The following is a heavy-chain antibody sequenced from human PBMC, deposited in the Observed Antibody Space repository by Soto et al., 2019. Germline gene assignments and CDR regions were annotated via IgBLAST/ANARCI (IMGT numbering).Heavy chain of an antibody. CDR3: TIVRVADSDLDH. Sequence: LRLSCVGSGFIFSNNVMHWDRQTPGKGLEWVAFMSYDGSDTFYADSVKGRFTISRDNSKNTLFLHMSNLRAEDTAMYYCTIVRVADSDLDHWGQGTLVTVSS. J-gene: IGHJ4*02. V-gene: IGHV3-30*03. D-gene: IGHD3-10*02. CDR1: GFIFSNNV. CDR2: MSYDGSDT.